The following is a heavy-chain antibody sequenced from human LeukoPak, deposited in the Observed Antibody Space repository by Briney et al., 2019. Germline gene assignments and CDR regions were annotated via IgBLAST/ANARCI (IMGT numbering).Heavy chain of an antibody. CDR1: GFTFSDYY. J-gene: IGHJ4*02. CDR2: ISSDSKII. Sequence: GGSLRLSCASSGFTFSDYYMSWIRQAPGKGLEWVSFISSDSKIIYYADSVKGRFTVSRDNAKNSLYLQMNSLTDEDTAVYYCARNPAGIGDYWGQGTLVTVSS. D-gene: IGHD1-26*01. CDR3: ARNPAGIGDY. V-gene: IGHV3-11*04.